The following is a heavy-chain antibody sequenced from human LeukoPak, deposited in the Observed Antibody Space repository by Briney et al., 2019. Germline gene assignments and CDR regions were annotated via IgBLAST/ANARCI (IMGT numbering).Heavy chain of an antibody. CDR1: GGSISSSSYY. V-gene: IGHV4-39*01. Sequence: PSETLSLTCTVSGGSISSSSYYWGWIRQPPGKGLEWIGSIYYSGSIYYNPSLKSRVTISVDTSKNQFSLKLSSVTAADTAVYYCARLGIAAAGIDYWGQGTLVTVSS. J-gene: IGHJ4*02. D-gene: IGHD6-13*01. CDR3: ARLGIAAAGIDY. CDR2: IYYSGSI.